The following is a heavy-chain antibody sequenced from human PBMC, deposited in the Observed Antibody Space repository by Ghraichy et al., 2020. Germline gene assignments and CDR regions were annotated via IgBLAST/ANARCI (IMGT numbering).Heavy chain of an antibody. J-gene: IGHJ5*02. CDR2: ISAYNGNT. Sequence: ASVKVSCKASGYTFTSYGISWVRQAPGQGLEWMGWISAYNGNTNYAQKLQGRVTMTTDTSTSTAYMELRSLRSDDTAVYYCAREYLPGGVQWLVLQNWFDPWGQGTLVTVSS. V-gene: IGHV1-18*01. D-gene: IGHD6-19*01. CDR1: GYTFTSYG. CDR3: AREYLPGGVQWLVLQNWFDP.